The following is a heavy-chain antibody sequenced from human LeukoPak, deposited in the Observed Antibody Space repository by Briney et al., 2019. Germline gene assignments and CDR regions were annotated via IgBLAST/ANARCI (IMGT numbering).Heavy chain of an antibody. CDR2: IYSGGST. CDR3: VRDGVDYSFEY. CDR1: GFTVSSSF. V-gene: IGHV3-53*01. Sequence: GGSLRLSCAASGFTVSSSFMSWVRQAPEKGLEWVSVIYSGGSTYYADSVKGRFTISRDNSKNTLYLQMNSLRADDTAVYYCVRDGVDYSFEYWGQGTLVTVSS. J-gene: IGHJ4*02. D-gene: IGHD4-11*01.